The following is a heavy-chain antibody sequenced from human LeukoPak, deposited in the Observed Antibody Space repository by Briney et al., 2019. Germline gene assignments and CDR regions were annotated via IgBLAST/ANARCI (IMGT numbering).Heavy chain of an antibody. CDR3: AKRPLELFTFDY. CDR1: GGSISSGGYY. CDR2: IYYSGST. V-gene: IGHV4-31*03. J-gene: IGHJ4*02. D-gene: IGHD3-10*01. Sequence: PSQTLSLTCTVSGGSISSGGYYWSWIRQHPGKGLEWIGFIYYSGSTYYNPSLKSRVTFSVDTSKNQFSLKLSSVNAADTAVYYCAKRPLELFTFDYWGQGTLVTVSS.